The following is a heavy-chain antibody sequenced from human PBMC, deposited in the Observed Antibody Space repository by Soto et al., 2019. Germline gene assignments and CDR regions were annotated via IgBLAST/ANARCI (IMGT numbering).Heavy chain of an antibody. CDR3: ARGRVAAAGSLFDY. Sequence: SETLSLTCAVYGGSFSGYYWSWIRQPPGKGLEWIGEINHSGSTNYNPSLKSRVTISVDTSKNQFSLKLSSVTAADTAVYYCARGRVAAAGSLFDYWGQGTLVTVSS. D-gene: IGHD6-13*01. J-gene: IGHJ4*02. V-gene: IGHV4-34*01. CDR2: INHSGST. CDR1: GGSFSGYY.